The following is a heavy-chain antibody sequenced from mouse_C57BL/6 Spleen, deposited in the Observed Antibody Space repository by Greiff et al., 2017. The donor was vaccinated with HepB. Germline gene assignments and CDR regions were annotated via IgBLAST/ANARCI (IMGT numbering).Heavy chain of an antibody. D-gene: IGHD2-2*01. CDR3: ARSGYGYDWFAY. CDR1: GYTFTSYW. V-gene: IGHV1-72*01. Sequence: QVQLQQPGAELVKPGASVKLSCKASGYTFTSYWMHWVKQRPGRGLEWIGRIDPNSGGTKYNEKFKSKATLTVDKPSSTAYMQLSSLTSGDSAVYYCARSGYGYDWFAYWGQGTLVTVSA. J-gene: IGHJ3*01. CDR2: IDPNSGGT.